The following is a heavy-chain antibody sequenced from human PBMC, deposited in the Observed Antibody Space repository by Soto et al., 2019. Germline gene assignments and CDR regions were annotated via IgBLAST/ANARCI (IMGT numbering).Heavy chain of an antibody. D-gene: IGHD3-10*01. J-gene: IGHJ6*02. CDR1: GASVNSYS. Sequence: SETLSLTCSVSGASVNSYSWSWIRQSAGKGLEWIGRIYTSASTNYSPSFKGRVTLSVDTSENQVFLKLTSAAAADTAIYYCAKDREEAYTFYYGMDAWGQGATVTVSS. CDR2: IYTSAST. CDR3: AKDREEAYTFYYGMDA. V-gene: IGHV4-4*07.